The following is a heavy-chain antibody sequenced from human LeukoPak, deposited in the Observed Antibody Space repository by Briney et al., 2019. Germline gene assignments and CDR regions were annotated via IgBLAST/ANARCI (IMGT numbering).Heavy chain of an antibody. D-gene: IGHD3-10*01. J-gene: IGHJ6*03. CDR2: IHHSGTT. CDR1: SDSLSSTNYY. V-gene: IGHV4-39*07. CDR3: ARDGRGSRWELVFGANYYYYMDV. Sequence: PSETLSLTCTVSSDSLSSTNYYWGWLRQSPEKGLEWLGTIHHSGTTHFNPSLKSRIPMSVDPSQKHFFLELRSATAAVPAGDYRARDGRGSRWELVFGANYYYYMDVWGKGTTVTVSS.